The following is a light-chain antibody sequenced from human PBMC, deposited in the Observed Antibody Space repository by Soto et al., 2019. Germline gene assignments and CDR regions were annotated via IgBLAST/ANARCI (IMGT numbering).Light chain of an antibody. Sequence: EIVMTQSRATLSVYPGERATLSCRSSQSVSSNLAWYQQKPGQAPRLLLYGASTRATGIPAMFSGSGCGTEFTLTISSLQSEDFAVYYCQQYNNWPPITFGQGTRLEIK. CDR1: QSVSSN. CDR2: GAS. CDR3: QQYNNWPPIT. V-gene: IGKV3-15*01. J-gene: IGKJ5*01.